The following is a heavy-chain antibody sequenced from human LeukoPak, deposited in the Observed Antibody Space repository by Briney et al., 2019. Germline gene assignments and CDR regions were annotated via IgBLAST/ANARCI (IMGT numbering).Heavy chain of an antibody. J-gene: IGHJ4*02. CDR2: IYYSGST. V-gene: IGHV4-39*01. D-gene: IGHD3-22*01. CDR3: ARGNSSGYYAFDY. CDR1: GGSISSSSYY. Sequence: SETLSLTCTVSGGSISSSSYYWGWIRQPPGKGLEWIGSIYYSGSTYYNPSLKSRVTISVDTSKNQFSLRLSSVTAADTAVYYCARGNSSGYYAFDYWGQGTLVTVSS.